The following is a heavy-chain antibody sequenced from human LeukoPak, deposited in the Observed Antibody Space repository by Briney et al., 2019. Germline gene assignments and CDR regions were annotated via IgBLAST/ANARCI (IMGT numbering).Heavy chain of an antibody. Sequence: GGSLRLSCAASGFTVSSNYMSWVRQAPGKGLEWVSVIYSGGSTYYADSVKGRFTISRDNSKDTLYLQMNSLRAEDTAVYYCARTPGTITIFGVVSIYGMDVWGQGTTVTVSS. CDR3: ARTPGTITIFGVVSIYGMDV. J-gene: IGHJ6*02. D-gene: IGHD3-3*01. CDR1: GFTVSSNY. CDR2: IYSGGST. V-gene: IGHV3-66*01.